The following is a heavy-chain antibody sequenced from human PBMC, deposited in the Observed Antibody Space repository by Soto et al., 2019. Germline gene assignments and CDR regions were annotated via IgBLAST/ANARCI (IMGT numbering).Heavy chain of an antibody. D-gene: IGHD3-16*01. CDR3: AFGNLSYYFDY. CDR1: VFTFSGFG. CDR2: IWYDGSDK. J-gene: IGHJ4*02. V-gene: IGHV3-33*01. Sequence: WWSLRLSCAASVFTFSGFGMHWFRQAPGKGLEWVAIIWYDGSDKYYADSVKGRFTISRDNSKNTLYLQMNSLRAEDTAVYHCAFGNLSYYFDYWGQGTLVTVSS.